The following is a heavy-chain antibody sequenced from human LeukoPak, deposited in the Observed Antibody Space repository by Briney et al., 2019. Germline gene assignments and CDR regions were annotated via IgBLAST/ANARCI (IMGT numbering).Heavy chain of an antibody. CDR1: GFTFSSYA. J-gene: IGHJ4*02. CDR3: AKGSYYDSSGFFYFDY. V-gene: IGHV3-23*01. D-gene: IGHD3-22*01. Sequence: GGSLRLSCAASGFTFSSYAMSWVRQAPGKGLEWVSGISGSGDNTYYADSVKGRFTISRDNSKNTLYVQVNSLGTEDTAAYYCAKGSYYDSSGFFYFDYWGQGTLVTVSS. CDR2: ISGSGDNT.